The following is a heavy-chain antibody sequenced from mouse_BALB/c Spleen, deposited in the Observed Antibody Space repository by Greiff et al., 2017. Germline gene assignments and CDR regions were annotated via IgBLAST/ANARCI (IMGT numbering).Heavy chain of an antibody. Sequence: DVMLVESGGGLVKPGGSLKLSCAASGFAFSSYDMSWVRQTPEKRLEWVAYISSGGGSTYYPDTVKGRFTISRDNAKNTLYLQMSSLKSEDTAMYYCARRVSGDYFDYWGQGTTLTVSS. CDR2: ISSGGGST. CDR1: GFAFSSYD. V-gene: IGHV5-12-1*01. CDR3: ARRVSGDYFDY. J-gene: IGHJ2*01.